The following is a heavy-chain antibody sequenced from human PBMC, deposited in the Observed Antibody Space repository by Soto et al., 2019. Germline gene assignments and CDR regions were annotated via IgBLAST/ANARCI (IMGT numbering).Heavy chain of an antibody. Sequence: EVQLLESGGALVQPGESLRLSCAASGFTFSFCAMSWVRQAPGKGLEWVSSMRGSNGDTYYADSVKGRFTISRDNSKNTLYLQMNSLRVEDTALYYCVKGHSDSYCYFDYWGQGALVTVSS. CDR2: MRGSNGDT. V-gene: IGHV3-23*01. J-gene: IGHJ4*02. CDR1: GFTFSFCA. D-gene: IGHD3-22*01. CDR3: VKGHSDSYCYFDY.